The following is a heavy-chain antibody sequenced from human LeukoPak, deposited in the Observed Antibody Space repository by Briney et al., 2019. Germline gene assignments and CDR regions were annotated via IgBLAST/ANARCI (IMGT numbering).Heavy chain of an antibody. Sequence: PGGSLRLSCAASGFTFSSFAMSWVRQAPGKGLEWVGRIKSKTDGGTTDYAAPVKGRFTISRDDSKNTLYLQMNSLKTEDTAVYYCTTEGWYGGNSGLDYWGQGTLVTVSS. CDR1: GFTFSSFA. CDR3: TTEGWYGGNSGLDY. CDR2: IKSKTDGGTT. J-gene: IGHJ4*02. D-gene: IGHD4-23*01. V-gene: IGHV3-15*01.